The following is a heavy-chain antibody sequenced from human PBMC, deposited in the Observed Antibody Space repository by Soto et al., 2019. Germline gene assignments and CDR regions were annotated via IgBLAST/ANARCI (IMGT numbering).Heavy chain of an antibody. D-gene: IGHD6-6*01. Sequence: QVQLVQSGAEVKKPGSSVKVSCKASGGTFSSYAISWVRQAPGQGPEWMGGIIPIFGTANYAQKFQGRLTITADESTSTAYMGLSSVRSEDTAVYYCARVRRSSASVEGVGYWGQGTLVTVSS. CDR1: GGTFSSYA. V-gene: IGHV1-69*12. J-gene: IGHJ4*02. CDR3: ARVRRSSASVEGVGY. CDR2: IIPIFGTA.